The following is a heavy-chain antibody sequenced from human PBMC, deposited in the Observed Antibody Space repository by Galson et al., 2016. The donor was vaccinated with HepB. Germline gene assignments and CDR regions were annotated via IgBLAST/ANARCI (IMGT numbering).Heavy chain of an antibody. V-gene: IGHV1-18*01. J-gene: IGHJ4*02. CDR3: ARDRDAELDY. D-gene: IGHD2-21*02. Sequence: SVKVSCKASGYTFTNNGISWVRQAPGQGLEWMGWISAHSGNTNYAQKFQGRLTLAKDTSASTVYMELRSLRFDDTAMYYCARDRDAELDYWGQGALVTVSS. CDR2: ISAHSGNT. CDR1: GYTFTNNG.